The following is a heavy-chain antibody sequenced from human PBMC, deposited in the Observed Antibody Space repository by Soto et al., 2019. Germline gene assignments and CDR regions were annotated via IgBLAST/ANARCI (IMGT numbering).Heavy chain of an antibody. Sequence: QVQLQESGPGLVKPSETLSLTCTVSGGSISSYYWSWIRQPPGKGLEWIGYIYYSGSINYNPSLKSRVTISVDTSKNQFSLKLSSVTAADTAVYYCAKVDSGYDFTAFDIWGQGTMVTVSS. J-gene: IGHJ3*02. CDR1: GGSISSYY. CDR3: AKVDSGYDFTAFDI. D-gene: IGHD5-12*01. CDR2: IYYSGSI. V-gene: IGHV4-59*08.